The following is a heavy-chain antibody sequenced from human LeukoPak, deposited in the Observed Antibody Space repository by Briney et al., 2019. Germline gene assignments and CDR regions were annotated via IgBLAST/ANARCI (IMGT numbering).Heavy chain of an antibody. CDR2: IYYSGST. V-gene: IGHV4-39*01. D-gene: IGHD3-10*01. CDR3: ASPVIYYGSGSYYNSRNDY. J-gene: IGHJ4*02. Sequence: SETLSLTCAVYGGSFSGYYWGWIRQPPGKGLEWIGSIYYSGSTYYNPSLKSRVTISVDTSKNQFSLKLSSVTAADTAVYYCASPVIYYGSGSYYNSRNDYWGQGTLVTVSS. CDR1: GGSFSGYY.